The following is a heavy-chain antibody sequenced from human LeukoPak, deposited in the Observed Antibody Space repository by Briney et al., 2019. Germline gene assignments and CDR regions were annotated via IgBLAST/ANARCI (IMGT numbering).Heavy chain of an antibody. CDR1: GGSISSFY. J-gene: IGHJ6*02. D-gene: IGHD5-12*01. V-gene: IGHV4-59*01. CDR2: IYYSGST. CDR3: ARGLLRFPLYYYGMDV. Sequence: PSETLSLTCTVSGGSISSFYWSWIRQPPGKGLEWIGYIYYSGSTNYNPSLKTRVTISVDTSKNQFSLKLSSVTAADTAVYYCARGLLRFPLYYYGMDVWGQGTTVTVSS.